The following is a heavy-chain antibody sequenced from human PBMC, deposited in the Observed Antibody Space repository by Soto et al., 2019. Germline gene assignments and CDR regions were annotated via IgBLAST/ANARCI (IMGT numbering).Heavy chain of an antibody. CDR3: ARDRVDYYYDSSGYPWAFDI. V-gene: IGHV3-21*01. CDR1: GFTFSSYS. D-gene: IGHD3-22*01. J-gene: IGHJ3*02. CDR2: ISSSSSYI. Sequence: EVQLVESGGGLVKPGGSLRLSCAASGFTFSSYSMNWVRQAPGKGLEWVSSISSSSSYIYYADSVKGRFTISRDNAKHSLYLQMNSLRAEDTAVYYCARDRVDYYYDSSGYPWAFDIWGQGTMVTVSS.